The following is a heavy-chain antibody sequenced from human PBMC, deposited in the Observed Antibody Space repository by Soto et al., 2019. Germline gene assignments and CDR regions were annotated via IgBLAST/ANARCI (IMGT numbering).Heavy chain of an antibody. D-gene: IGHD2-15*01. V-gene: IGHV4-61*01. CDR2: IYYSGST. CDR1: GGSVSSGSYY. J-gene: IGHJ4*02. Sequence: SETLSRTCTVSGGSVSSGSYYWSWIRQPPGKGLEWIGYIYYSGSTNYNPSLKSRVTISVDTSKNQFSLKLSSVTAADTAVYYCARLCSGGSCRQAYWGQGTLVTVPQ. CDR3: ARLCSGGSCRQAY.